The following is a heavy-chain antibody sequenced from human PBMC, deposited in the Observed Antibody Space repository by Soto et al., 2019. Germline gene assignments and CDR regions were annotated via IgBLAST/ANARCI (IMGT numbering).Heavy chain of an antibody. V-gene: IGHV3-9*01. CDR3: AHGSNRTSSWYGGNWFDL. D-gene: IGHD6-13*01. CDR1: GFTFDDYA. J-gene: IGHJ5*02. Sequence: EVQLVESGGGLVKPGRSLRLSCAASGFTFDDYAMHWVRQAPGKGIEWVSGISWDSGSIGYVDSVKGRFTISRDNAKKSLYLQMNSLRPGDTALYYCAHGSNRTSSWYGGNWFDLWGQGTLVTVSS. CDR2: ISWDSGSI.